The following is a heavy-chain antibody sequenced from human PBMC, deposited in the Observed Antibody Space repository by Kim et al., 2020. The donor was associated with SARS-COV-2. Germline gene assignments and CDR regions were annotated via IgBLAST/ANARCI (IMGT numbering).Heavy chain of an antibody. D-gene: IGHD6-13*01. Sequence: SPSFQGQVTISADTSISTAYLQWSSLKASDTAMYYCARLRIAAAGTGFDPWGQGTLVTVSS. V-gene: IGHV5-51*01. CDR3: ARLRIAAAGTGFDP. J-gene: IGHJ5*02.